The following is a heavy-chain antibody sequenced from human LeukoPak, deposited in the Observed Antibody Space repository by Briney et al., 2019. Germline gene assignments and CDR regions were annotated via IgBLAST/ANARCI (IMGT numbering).Heavy chain of an antibody. D-gene: IGHD6-19*01. Sequence: HGGSLRLFCAASGFTFGAYYMSWVRQAPGKGLEWVANIRGDGRETFYADSLRGRFSIFRDNARNSVSLQMNSLSAEDTGVYYCARESAVGYVSFDYWGQGTLVTVSS. CDR3: ARESAVGYVSFDY. CDR1: GFTFGAYY. J-gene: IGHJ4*02. V-gene: IGHV3-7*03. CDR2: IRGDGRET.